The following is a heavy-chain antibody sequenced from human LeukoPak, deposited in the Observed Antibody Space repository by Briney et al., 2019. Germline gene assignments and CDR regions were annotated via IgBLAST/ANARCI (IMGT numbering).Heavy chain of an antibody. Sequence: GGSLRLSCAASGFTFSTFAMSWVRQAPGKGLEWVSAISGSGGSTYYADSVKGRFTISRDNSKNTLYLQMNSLRAEDTAVYYCAREWEPYYFDYWGQGTLVTVSS. V-gene: IGHV3-23*01. D-gene: IGHD1-26*01. CDR2: ISGSGGST. CDR3: AREWEPYYFDY. CDR1: GFTFSTFA. J-gene: IGHJ4*02.